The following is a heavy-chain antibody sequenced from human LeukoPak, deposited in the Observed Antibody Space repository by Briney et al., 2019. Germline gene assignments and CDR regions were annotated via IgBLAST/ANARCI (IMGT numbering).Heavy chain of an antibody. CDR3: ARSFLDYMDV. D-gene: IGHD2/OR15-2a*01. CDR2: IYKSGST. CDR1: GESINPYS. J-gene: IGHJ6*03. Sequence: SETLSLTCTVSGESINPYSWNWIRQPAGKGLEWIGHIYKSGSTNYNPSLKSRVTMSLDTSKNQFSLKLRSVTAADTAVYFCARSFLDYMDVWGKGTTVTVSS. V-gene: IGHV4-4*07.